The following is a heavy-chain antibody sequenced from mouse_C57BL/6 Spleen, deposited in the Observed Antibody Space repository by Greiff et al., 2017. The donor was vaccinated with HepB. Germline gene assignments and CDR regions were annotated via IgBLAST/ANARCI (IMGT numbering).Heavy chain of an antibody. V-gene: IGHV5-4*01. CDR1: GFTFSSYS. D-gene: IGHD1-1*01. Sequence: EVHLVESGGGLVKPGGSLKLSCAASGFTFSSYSMSWVRQTPEKRLEWVATISDGGSYTYYPDNVKGRFTISRDNAKNNLYLQMSHLKSEDTAMYYWARDPNYYDGSSDWYFDVWGTGTTVTVSS. J-gene: IGHJ1*03. CDR2: ISDGGSYT. CDR3: ARDPNYYDGSSDWYFDV.